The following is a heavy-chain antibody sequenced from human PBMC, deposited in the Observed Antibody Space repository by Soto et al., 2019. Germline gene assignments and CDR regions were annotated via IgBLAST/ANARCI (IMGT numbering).Heavy chain of an antibody. D-gene: IGHD6-19*01. J-gene: IGHJ4*02. CDR2: ISAYNGNT. CDR3: ARDLAVGLVDY. V-gene: IGHV1-18*01. Sequence: QVQLVQSGAEVKKPGASVKVSCKASGYTFTSYGISWVRQAPGQGLEWMGWISAYNGNTKYAQKLQGRVTMTTDTSTSRAYLEVRSLRSDDTAVYYCARDLAVGLVDYWGEGTLVTVSS. CDR1: GYTFTSYG.